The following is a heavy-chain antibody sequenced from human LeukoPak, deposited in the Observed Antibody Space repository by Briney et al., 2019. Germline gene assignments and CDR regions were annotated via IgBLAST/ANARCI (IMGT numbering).Heavy chain of an antibody. V-gene: IGHV3-23*01. CDR1: GFTFSSYA. CDR3: AKVPNPPYDLWSGYK. Sequence: GGSLRLSCAASGFTFSSYAMSWVRQAPGKGLEWVSAISGSGGSTYYADSVKGRFTISRDTSKNILYLQMNSLRAEDTAVYYCAKVPNPPYDLWSGYKWGQGTLVTVSS. D-gene: IGHD3-3*01. CDR2: ISGSGGST. J-gene: IGHJ4*02.